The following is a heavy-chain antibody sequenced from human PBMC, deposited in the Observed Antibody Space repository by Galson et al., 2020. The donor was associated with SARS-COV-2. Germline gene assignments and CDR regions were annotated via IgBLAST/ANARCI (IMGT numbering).Heavy chain of an antibody. Sequence: ASVKVSCKVSGYTLTELSMHWVRQAPGKGLEWMGGFDPEDGETIYAQKFQGRVTMTKDTSTDTAYMELSSLRSEDTAVYYCATAPVVTPPNWFDPWGQGTLVTVSS. V-gene: IGHV1-24*01. CDR2: FDPEDGET. CDR1: GYTLTELS. D-gene: IGHD2-15*01. J-gene: IGHJ5*02. CDR3: ATAPVVTPPNWFDP.